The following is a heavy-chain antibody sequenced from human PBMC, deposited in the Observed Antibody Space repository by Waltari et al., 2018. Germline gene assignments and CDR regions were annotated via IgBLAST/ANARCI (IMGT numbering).Heavy chain of an antibody. CDR3: AKYCIYASCPAGAYYGMDV. Sequence: EVQLLESGGGLVQPGGSLRVSCAASGFTFSTYAMSWVRQTPGQGLEWVSAISDSGVNTYYADSVKCRFTISRDNSKNTLYLQMNSLRAEDTAVYYCAKYCIYASCPAGAYYGMDVWGQGTTVTVSS. D-gene: IGHD2-2*01. V-gene: IGHV3-23*01. J-gene: IGHJ6*02. CDR2: ISDSGVNT. CDR1: GFTFSTYA.